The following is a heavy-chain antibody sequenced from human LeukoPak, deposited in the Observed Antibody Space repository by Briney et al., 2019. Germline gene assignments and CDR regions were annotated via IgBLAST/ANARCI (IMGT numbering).Heavy chain of an antibody. Sequence: GGSLRLSCAASGFTVSSNSMSWVRQAPGKGLEWVSVIYSGGSTFYADSVKGRFTISRDNSKNTLYLQMNSLRAEDTAVYYCARKHYYDSSGFFPPMDYWGQGTLVTVSS. CDR1: GFTVSSNS. CDR3: ARKHYYDSSGFFPPMDY. V-gene: IGHV3-66*01. CDR2: IYSGGST. J-gene: IGHJ4*02. D-gene: IGHD3-22*01.